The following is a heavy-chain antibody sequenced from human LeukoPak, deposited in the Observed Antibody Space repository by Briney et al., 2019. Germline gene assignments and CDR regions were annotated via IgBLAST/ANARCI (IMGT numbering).Heavy chain of an antibody. Sequence: SETLSLTCTVSVGCISSYFWSWIRQPPGKGLEWIGYISYSGSTNYSPSLKSRVTISVDTSKNHFSLKLSSVTDADTAVYYCARDGYTSAWSRFDYWGQGALVTVSS. CDR3: ARDGYTSAWSRFDY. CDR1: VGCISSYF. J-gene: IGHJ4*02. V-gene: IGHV4-59*01. D-gene: IGHD6-19*01. CDR2: ISYSGST.